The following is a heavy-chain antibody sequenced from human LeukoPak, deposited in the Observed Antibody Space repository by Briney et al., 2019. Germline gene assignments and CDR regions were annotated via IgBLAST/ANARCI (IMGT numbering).Heavy chain of an antibody. V-gene: IGHV3-7*01. CDR2: IKQDGSEK. CDR1: GFTFSSYA. Sequence: GGSLRLSCAASGFTFSSYAMSWVRQAPGKGLEWVANIKQDGSEKYYVDSVKGRFTISRDNAKNSLYLQMNSLRAEDTAVYYCARPMGESYYFDYWGQGTLVTVSS. CDR3: ARPMGESYYFDY. D-gene: IGHD1-26*01. J-gene: IGHJ4*02.